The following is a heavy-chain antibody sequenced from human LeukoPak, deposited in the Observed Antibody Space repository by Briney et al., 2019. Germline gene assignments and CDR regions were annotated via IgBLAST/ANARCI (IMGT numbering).Heavy chain of an antibody. D-gene: IGHD2-2*01. V-gene: IGHV3-23*01. CDR1: GFTFSSYA. CDR3: VVPAARWYYNDMDV. CDR2: ISGSVGST. J-gene: IGHJ6*02. Sequence: HSGGSLRLSCAASGFTFSSYAMSWVRQAPGKGLKWVSAISGSVGSTYYADSVKGRFTITRDNSKNTLYLQMSSLRAEDTGVYYCVVPAARWYYNDMDVWGQGTTVTVSS.